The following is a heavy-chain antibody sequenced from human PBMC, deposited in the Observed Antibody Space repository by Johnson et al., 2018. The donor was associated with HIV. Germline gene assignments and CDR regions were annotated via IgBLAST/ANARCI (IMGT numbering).Heavy chain of an antibody. V-gene: IGHV3-30*04. CDR3: AREIGDGYNRWGAFDI. D-gene: IGHD5-24*01. J-gene: IGHJ3*02. CDR2: ISYDGSNK. CDR1: GFTFSSYA. Sequence: RLSCAASGFTFSSYAMHWVRQAPGKGLEWVAVISYDGSNKYYADSVKGRFTISRDNSKNTLYLQMNSLRAEDTAVYYCAREIGDGYNRWGAFDIWGQGAMVTVSS.